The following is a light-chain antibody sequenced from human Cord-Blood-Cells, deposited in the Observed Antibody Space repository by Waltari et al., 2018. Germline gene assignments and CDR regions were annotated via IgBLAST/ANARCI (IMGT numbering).Light chain of an antibody. CDR2: DAS. CDR1: QDISNY. Sequence: DIQMTQSPSSLSASGGDRVTITCQASQDISNYLNWYQQKPGKAPKRLIYDASNLETGVPSRFSGSGSGTDFTFTISSLQPEDIATYYCQQYDNLPLTFGGGTKVEIK. J-gene: IGKJ4*01. CDR3: QQYDNLPLT. V-gene: IGKV1-33*01.